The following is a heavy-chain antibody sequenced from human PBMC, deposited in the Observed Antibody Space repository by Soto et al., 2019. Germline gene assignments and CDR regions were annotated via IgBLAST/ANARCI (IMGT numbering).Heavy chain of an antibody. V-gene: IGHV3-23*03. D-gene: IGHD5-12*01. CDR1: GFTFSDYT. CDR2: ILADYNT. J-gene: IGHJ6*02. CDR3: AKDLVQFGGDIEGHYGMDV. Sequence: GGSLRLSCAASGFTFSDYTMTWVRQAPGKVLECISVILADYNTYYADSVKGRFTISRDNSKNTLYPQMDSLRAEDTALYYCAKDLVQFGGDIEGHYGMDVWGQGTTVTVSS.